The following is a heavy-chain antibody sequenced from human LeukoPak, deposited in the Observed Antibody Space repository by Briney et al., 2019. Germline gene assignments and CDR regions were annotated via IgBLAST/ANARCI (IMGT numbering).Heavy chain of an antibody. D-gene: IGHD2-15*01. V-gene: IGHV3-7*05. CDR3: ATEYKGY. Sequence: PGGSLRLSCVGSEFTFSTYWMSWVRQAPGKGLEWLANIKQDGSEEYYVDSVKGRFTISRDNAKNSLYLQINSLRADDTAIYYCATEYKGYGGQGTLVTVSS. CDR2: IKQDGSEE. CDR1: EFTFSTYW. J-gene: IGHJ4*02.